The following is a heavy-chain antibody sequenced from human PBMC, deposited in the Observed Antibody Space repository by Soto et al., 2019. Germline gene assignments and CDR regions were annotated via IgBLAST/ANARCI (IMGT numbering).Heavy chain of an antibody. D-gene: IGHD4-17*01. CDR1: GYTFTSYY. CDR3: ARVMTTVPGADY. J-gene: IGHJ4*02. V-gene: IGHV1-46*01. Sequence: QVQLVQSGAEVKKPGASVKVSCKASGYTFTSYYMHWVRQAPGQGLEWMGIINPSGGSTSYAQKFQGRVTMTRDTSTSTVYMDLSSLRSEDTAVYYCARVMTTVPGADYWGQGTLVTVSS. CDR2: INPSGGST.